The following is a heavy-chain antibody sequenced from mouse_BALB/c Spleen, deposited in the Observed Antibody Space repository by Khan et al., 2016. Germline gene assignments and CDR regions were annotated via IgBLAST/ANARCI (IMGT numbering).Heavy chain of an antibody. CDR2: IYYSGST. D-gene: IGHD3-1*01. CDR3: ARSSSGYWYYFDY. V-gene: IGHV3-1*02. Sequence: EVQLQESGPDLVKPSQSLSLTCTVTGYSITSHYSWHWIRHFPGNKLEWMGYIYYSGSTNYNPSLKSRISITRDTSKNQFFLQLNSVTTEDTATDYCARSSSGYWYYFDYWGQGTTLTVSS. CDR1: GYSITSHYS. J-gene: IGHJ2*01.